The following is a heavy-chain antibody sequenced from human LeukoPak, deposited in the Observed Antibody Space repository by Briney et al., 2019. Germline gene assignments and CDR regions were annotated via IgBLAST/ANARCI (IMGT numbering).Heavy chain of an antibody. Sequence: ASETLSLTCTVSVDSISSYYWSWIRQPPGKGLEWIGYIYYSGSTNYNPSLKSRVTISVDTSKNQFSLKLTSVTAADTAVYYCARGSGSVISMLRLDYWGQGTLVTVSS. CDR2: IYYSGST. CDR3: ARGSGSVISMLRLDY. V-gene: IGHV4-59*01. CDR1: VDSISSYY. D-gene: IGHD2-21*01. J-gene: IGHJ4*02.